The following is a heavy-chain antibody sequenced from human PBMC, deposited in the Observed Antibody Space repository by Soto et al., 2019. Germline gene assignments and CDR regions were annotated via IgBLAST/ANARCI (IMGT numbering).Heavy chain of an antibody. D-gene: IGHD6-19*01. J-gene: IGHJ4*02. Sequence: PGGSLRLSCAASGLTFRSYWMHWVRQAPGKGLVWVSRINTDGSVAMYVDSVKGRFTISRDNSKNMVYLQMNSLRAEDTAVYYCARGGNSAWQPFYFDYWGQGTLVTVSS. CDR3: ARGGNSAWQPFYFDY. CDR1: GLTFRSYW. V-gene: IGHV3-74*03. CDR2: INTDGSVA.